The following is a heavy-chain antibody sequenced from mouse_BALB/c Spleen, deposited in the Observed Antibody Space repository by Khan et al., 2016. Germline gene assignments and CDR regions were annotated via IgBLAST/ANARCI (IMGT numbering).Heavy chain of an antibody. V-gene: IGHV1-63*02. CDR1: GYTFTNYW. D-gene: IGHD1-1*01. CDR2: IYPGGGYT. J-gene: IGHJ4*01. Sequence: QVQLQQSGAELVRPGTSVKISCKASGYTFTNYWLGWVKQRPGHGLEWIGDIYPGGGYTNYNEKFKGKATLTADTSSSTAYMQLSSLTSEDSAVYFCARSATPPGSSLYYYAMDYWGQGTSVTVSS. CDR3: ARSATPPGSSLYYYAMDY.